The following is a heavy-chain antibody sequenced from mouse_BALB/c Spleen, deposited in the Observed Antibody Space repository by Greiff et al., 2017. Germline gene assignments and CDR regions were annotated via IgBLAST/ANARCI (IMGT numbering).Heavy chain of an antibody. CDR2: IYPGSGST. J-gene: IGHJ2*01. Sequence: LQQPGSELVRPGASVKLSCKASGYTFTSYWMHWVKQRPGQGLEWIGNIYPGSGSTNYDEKFKSKATLTVDTSSSTAYMQLSSLTSEDSAVYYCTRWDAYFDYWGQGTTLTVSS. D-gene: IGHD4-1*01. CDR3: TRWDAYFDY. V-gene: IGHV1S22*01. CDR1: GYTFTSYW.